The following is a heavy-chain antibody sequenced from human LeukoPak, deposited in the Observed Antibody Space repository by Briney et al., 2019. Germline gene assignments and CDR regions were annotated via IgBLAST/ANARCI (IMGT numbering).Heavy chain of an antibody. CDR1: GFTFSSYG. J-gene: IGHJ4*02. D-gene: IGHD5-18*01. V-gene: IGHV3-30*02. CDR3: AKDPVEDTAMVYRSFDY. CDR2: IRYDGSNK. Sequence: PGGSLRLSCAASGFTFSSYGMHWDRQAPGKGLEWVEFIRYDGSNKYYADSVKGRFTISRDNSKNTLYLQMNSLRAEDTAVYYCAKDPVEDTAMVYRSFDYWGQGTLVTVSS.